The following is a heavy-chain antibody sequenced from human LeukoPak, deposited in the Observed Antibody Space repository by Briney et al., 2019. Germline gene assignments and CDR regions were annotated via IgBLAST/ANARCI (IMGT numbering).Heavy chain of an antibody. CDR2: IYLGEST. J-gene: IGHJ5*02. D-gene: IGHD6-13*01. Sequence: SQTLSLTCGVSGGSISSGAYYWSWIRQSPGKGLEWIGHIYLGESTYYTPSLKSRVTISVDRTKNHQFSLKLTSVTAAGTAVYYCARGYGRPYSSINWIDLWGPGTLVTVSS. CDR1: GGSISSGAYY. CDR3: ARGYGRPYSSINWIDL. V-gene: IGHV4-30-2*06.